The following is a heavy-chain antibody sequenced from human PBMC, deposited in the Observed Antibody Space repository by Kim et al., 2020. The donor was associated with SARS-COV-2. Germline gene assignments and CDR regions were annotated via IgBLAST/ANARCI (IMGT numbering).Heavy chain of an antibody. CDR1: GGTFSSYA. D-gene: IGHD3-22*01. J-gene: IGHJ4*02. V-gene: IGHV1-69*06. CDR2: IIPIFGTA. CDR3: AIGATMIVVD. Sequence: SVKVSCKASGGTFSSYAISWVRQAPRQGLEWTGGIIPIFGTANYAQQFEGRVTITADKSTSTAYMELSSMRSEDTVVYYWAIGATMIVVDWGQGTPVTV.